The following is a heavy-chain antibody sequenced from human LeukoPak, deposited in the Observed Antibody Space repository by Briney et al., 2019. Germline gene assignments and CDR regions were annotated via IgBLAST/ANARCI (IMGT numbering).Heavy chain of an antibody. CDR3: AKNLPLPPEMPTKSAFDY. V-gene: IGHV3-23*01. J-gene: IGHJ4*02. D-gene: IGHD5-24*01. CDR1: GFTFSSCG. CDR2: ISCSGGST. Sequence: GGSLRLSCAASGFTFSSCGMSWVRQAPGKGLEWDSAISCSGGSTYYADSVKGRFTISRDNSKNTLYLQMNSLRAEDTAVYYCAKNLPLPPEMPTKSAFDYWGQGTLVTVSS.